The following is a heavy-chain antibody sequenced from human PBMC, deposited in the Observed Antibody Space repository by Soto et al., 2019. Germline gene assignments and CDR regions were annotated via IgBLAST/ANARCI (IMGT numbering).Heavy chain of an antibody. D-gene: IGHD5-18*01. Sequence: PGGSLRLSCAASGFTFSDYYMSWIRQAPGKGLEWVSYISSSSSYTNYADSVKGRFTISRDNAKNSLYLQMNSLRAEDTAVYYCARDDVDTAMVDYWGQGTLVTAPQ. CDR3: ARDDVDTAMVDY. J-gene: IGHJ4*02. V-gene: IGHV3-11*05. CDR1: GFTFSDYY. CDR2: ISSSSSYT.